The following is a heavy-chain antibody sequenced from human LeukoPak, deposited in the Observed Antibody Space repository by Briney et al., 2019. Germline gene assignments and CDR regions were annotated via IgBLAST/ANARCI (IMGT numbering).Heavy chain of an antibody. V-gene: IGHV4-38-2*02. CDR2: FYRTGSA. CDR3: ARDPRWLTPDCTSTSCYENYFDP. D-gene: IGHD2-2*01. CDR1: GYSISSGYQ. Sequence: PSDTLSLTCVVSGYSISSGYQWAWIRQSPGEGLEWIGSFYRTGSAHYNPSLQSRVTLSVDTSNNQFSLRLNSVTAADTATYYCARDPRWLTPDCTSTSCYENYFDPWGQGTLVTVSS. J-gene: IGHJ5*02.